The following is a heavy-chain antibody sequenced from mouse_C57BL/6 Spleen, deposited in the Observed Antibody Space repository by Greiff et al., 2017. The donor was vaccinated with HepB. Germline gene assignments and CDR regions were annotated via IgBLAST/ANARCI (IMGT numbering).Heavy chain of an antibody. CDR2: IYPRSGNT. V-gene: IGHV1-81*01. CDR1: GYTFTSYG. D-gene: IGHD1-1*01. J-gene: IGHJ2*01. CDR3: ASPQYYGSGGDY. Sequence: VQLQQSGAELARPGASVKLSCKASGYTFTSYGISWVKQRPGQGLEWIGEIYPRSGNTYYNEKFKGKATLTADKSSSTAYMELRSLTSEDSAVYFCASPQYYGSGGDYWGQGTTLTVSS.